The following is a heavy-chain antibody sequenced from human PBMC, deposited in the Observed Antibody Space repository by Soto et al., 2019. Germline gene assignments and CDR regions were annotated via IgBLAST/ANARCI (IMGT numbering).Heavy chain of an antibody. CDR2: IWYDGSNK. CDR3: ARDLGSSWYYYYYGMDV. CDR1: GFTFSSYG. Sequence: PGGSLRLSCAASGFTFSSYGMHWVRQAPGKGLEWVAVIWYDGSNKYYADSVKGRFTISRDNSKNTLYLQMNSLRAEDTAVYYCARDLGSSWYYYYYGMDVWGQGTTVTVSS. V-gene: IGHV3-33*01. J-gene: IGHJ6*02. D-gene: IGHD6-13*01.